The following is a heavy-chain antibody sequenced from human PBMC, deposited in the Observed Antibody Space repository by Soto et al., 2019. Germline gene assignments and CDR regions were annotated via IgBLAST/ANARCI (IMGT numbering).Heavy chain of an antibody. CDR2: ISYDGSNK. Sequence: GSLRLSCAASGFTFSSYAMHWVRQAPGKGLEWVAVISYDGSNKYYADSVKGRFTISRDNSKNTLYLQMNSLRAEDTAVYYCARENYVYYYYGMDVWGQGPRSPST. CDR3: ARENYVYYYYGMDV. CDR1: GFTFSSYA. V-gene: IGHV3-30-3*01. D-gene: IGHD1-7*01. J-gene: IGHJ6*02.